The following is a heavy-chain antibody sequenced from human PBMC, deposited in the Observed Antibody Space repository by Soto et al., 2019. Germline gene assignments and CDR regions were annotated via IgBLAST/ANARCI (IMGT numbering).Heavy chain of an antibody. J-gene: IGHJ4*02. CDR1: GGSVNIGTYY. D-gene: IGHD3-10*01. CDR2: IHYSGST. Sequence: SETLSLTCTVPGGSVNIGTYYWSWIRQPPGKGLEWIGFIHYSGSTNYNPSLKGRVTMSVDTSKNQFSLKLSSVTAADTAVYYCAREVLWFGELLYGYFDYWGQGTLVTVSS. V-gene: IGHV4-61*01. CDR3: AREVLWFGELLYGYFDY.